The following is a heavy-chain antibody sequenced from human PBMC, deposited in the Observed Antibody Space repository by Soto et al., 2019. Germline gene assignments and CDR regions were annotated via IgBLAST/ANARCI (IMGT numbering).Heavy chain of an antibody. J-gene: IGHJ3*02. CDR1: GGSISSSNYY. CDR2: IYYSGTT. CDR3: ASRPPLSAAARVFDI. Sequence: QLQLQESGPGLVKPSETLSLTCTVSGGSISSSNYYWAWIRQPPGKGLEWIGNIYYSGTTYYNPSLKSRVTPIVDTSKTPFPLSLSPVTAADTAVYYCASRPPLSAAARVFDIWGQGTMVTVSS. D-gene: IGHD3-10*01. V-gene: IGHV4-39*01.